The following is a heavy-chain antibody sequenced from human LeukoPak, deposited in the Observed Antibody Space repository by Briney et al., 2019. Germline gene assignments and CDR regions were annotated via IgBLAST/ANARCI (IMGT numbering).Heavy chain of an antibody. CDR2: IRSNRYGGTT. D-gene: IGHD5-12*01. CDR1: GFTFDDHP. V-gene: IGHV3-49*04. CDR3: TTNRGYDPTLYYFDY. Sequence: GGSLRVSCTGSGFTFDDHPINWVRQAPGKGLEWVGLIRSNRYGGTTEYAASVKGRFTVSRDDCKRTAFLQMNSLKTEDTAVYYCTTNRGYDPTLYYFDYRGQGTLVTVSS. J-gene: IGHJ4*02.